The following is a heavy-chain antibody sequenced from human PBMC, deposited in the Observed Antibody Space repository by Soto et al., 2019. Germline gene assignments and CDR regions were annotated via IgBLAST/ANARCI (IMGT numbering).Heavy chain of an antibody. Sequence: QVQLVESGGGVVQPGRSLILSCAASGFTFRNYGMDWVRQAPGKGLEWVALISSDGSNKYYADSVKDRFTISRDNSKNTLYLQMNSLRAEDTAVYYCAKDGYPYGSADFWGQGTLVTVSS. J-gene: IGHJ4*02. V-gene: IGHV3-30*18. D-gene: IGHD5-18*01. CDR3: AKDGYPYGSADF. CDR1: GFTFRNYG. CDR2: ISSDGSNK.